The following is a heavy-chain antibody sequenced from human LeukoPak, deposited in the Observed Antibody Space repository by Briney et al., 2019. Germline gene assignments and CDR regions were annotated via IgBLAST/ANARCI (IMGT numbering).Heavy chain of an antibody. D-gene: IGHD3-16*02. Sequence: GGSLRLSCAASGFTFSSYSMNWVRQAPGKGLEWVSSISSSSSYIYYADSVKGRFTISRDNSKNTLFLQMNSLRAEDTAAYYCAKDALISFRGAWSQSDYWGQGTLVTVSS. CDR2: ISSSSSYI. V-gene: IGHV3-21*04. J-gene: IGHJ4*02. CDR1: GFTFSSYS. CDR3: AKDALISFRGAWSQSDY.